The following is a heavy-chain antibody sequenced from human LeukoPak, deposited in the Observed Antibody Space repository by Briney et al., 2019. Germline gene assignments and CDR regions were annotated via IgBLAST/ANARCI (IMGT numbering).Heavy chain of an antibody. CDR2: IYYSGST. J-gene: IGHJ4*02. Sequence: SQTLSLTCTVSGGSISSGDYYWSWIRQPPGQGLEWIGCIYYSGSTYYNPSLKSRVTISVDTAKNQFSLKPSSLTAADTALYYCAREGLRRSALLTYWGQGTLVPVSS. CDR1: GGSISSGDYY. D-gene: IGHD3-9*01. CDR3: AREGLRRSALLTY. V-gene: IGHV4-30-4*08.